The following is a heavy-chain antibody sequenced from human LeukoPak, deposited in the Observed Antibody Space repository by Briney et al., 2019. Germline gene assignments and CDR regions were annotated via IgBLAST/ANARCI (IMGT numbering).Heavy chain of an antibody. CDR3: ARGDIVVVPAATDYYYGMDV. CDR1: GFTFSSYG. J-gene: IGHJ6*02. V-gene: IGHV3-33*01. D-gene: IGHD2-2*01. Sequence: PGGSLRLSCAASGFTFSSYGMHWVRQAPGKGLEWVAVIWYDGSNKYYADSVKGRFTISRDNSKNTLYLQMNSLRAEDTAVYYCARGDIVVVPAATDYYYGMDVWGQGTTVTVSS. CDR2: IWYDGSNK.